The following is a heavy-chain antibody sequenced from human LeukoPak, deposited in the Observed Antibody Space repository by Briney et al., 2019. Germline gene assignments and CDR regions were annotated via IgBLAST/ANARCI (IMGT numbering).Heavy chain of an antibody. D-gene: IGHD6-19*01. J-gene: IGHJ5*01. CDR3: AREKGSGSGWFGY. Sequence: SGGSLRLSCVASGLSFSIYSMNWVRQAPGKGLEWVSYISGIRNLTYYADSVKGRFTISRDNAKNSLYLQMDSLGDEDTAVYYCAREKGSGSGWFGYWGQGLLVTVSS. V-gene: IGHV3-48*02. CDR1: GLSFSIYS. CDR2: ISGIRNLT.